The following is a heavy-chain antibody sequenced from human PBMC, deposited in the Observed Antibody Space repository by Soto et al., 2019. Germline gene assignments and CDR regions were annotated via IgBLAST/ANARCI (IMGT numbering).Heavy chain of an antibody. CDR3: ATIEPNPD. CDR2: ISFDGQTT. J-gene: IGHJ4*02. Sequence: EVQLLQSGGGFVQPGGSLRLSCSASGFTFRSFSMAWVRHAPGKGLEWVSDISFDGQTTFYADSVKGRFTVSRDNSKKTLYLQMNSLRGEDTAIYYCATIEPNPDWGQGTLVTVSS. CDR1: GFTFRSFS. V-gene: IGHV3-23*01. D-gene: IGHD2-8*01.